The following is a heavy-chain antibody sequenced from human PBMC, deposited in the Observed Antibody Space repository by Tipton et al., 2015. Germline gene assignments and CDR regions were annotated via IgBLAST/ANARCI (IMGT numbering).Heavy chain of an antibody. V-gene: IGHV4-59*08. CDR2: IYYSGST. CDR3: ARGNAWRLVREVILLYYFDY. D-gene: IGHD3-10*01. J-gene: IGHJ4*02. CDR1: GGSFSDYY. Sequence: TLSLTCTVSGGSFSDYYWSWIRQSPGEGLEWIGYIYYSGSTNYNPSLRSRVAMSMDTSKNQFSLKLSSVTAADTAVYYCARGNAWRLVREVILLYYFDYWGQGSLVTVSS.